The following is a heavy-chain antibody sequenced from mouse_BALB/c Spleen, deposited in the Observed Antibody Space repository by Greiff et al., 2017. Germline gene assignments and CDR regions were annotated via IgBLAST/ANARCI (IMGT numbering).Heavy chain of an antibody. J-gene: IGHJ3*01. Sequence: VQLKESGAELVKPGASVKLSCTASGFNITDTYMHWVKQRPEQGLEWIGRIDPANGNTKYDPKFQGKATITADTSSNTAYLQLSSLTSEDTAVYYCARGGYYDAYWGQGTLVTVSA. CDR1: GFNITDTY. V-gene: IGHV14-3*02. CDR2: IDPANGNT. CDR3: ARGGYYDAY. D-gene: IGHD2-3*01.